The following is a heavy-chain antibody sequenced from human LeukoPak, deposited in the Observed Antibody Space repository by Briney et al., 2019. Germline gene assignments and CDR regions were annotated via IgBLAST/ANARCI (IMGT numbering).Heavy chain of an antibody. D-gene: IGHD6-19*01. CDR3: ARDRLASDY. Sequence: SETLSLTCTVSGGSISSYYWSWIRQPPGKGLEWIGYIYYSGSTNYNPSLKSRVIISVDTSKNQFSLKLSSVTAADTAVYYCARDRLASDYWGQGTLVTVSS. J-gene: IGHJ4*02. V-gene: IGHV4-59*01. CDR1: GGSISSYY. CDR2: IYYSGST.